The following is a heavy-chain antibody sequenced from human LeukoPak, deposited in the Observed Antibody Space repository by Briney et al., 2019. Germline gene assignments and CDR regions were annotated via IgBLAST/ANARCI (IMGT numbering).Heavy chain of an antibody. D-gene: IGHD3-9*01. V-gene: IGHV1-24*01. CDR1: GYSITELS. CDR3: ATGTHYDLLPF. CDR2: FDHGSGEI. J-gene: IGHJ4*02. Sequence: ASVKVSCKVSGYSITELSTHWVRQAPGKGLEGMGGFDHGSGEIIYEQKFQDRLTMTEDTYTDTAYMELSRLRSEDTALYYCATGTHYDLLPFWGQGTLVTVSS.